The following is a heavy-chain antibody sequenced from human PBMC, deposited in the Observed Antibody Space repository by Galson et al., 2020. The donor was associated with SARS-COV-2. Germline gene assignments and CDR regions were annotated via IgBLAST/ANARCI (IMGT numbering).Heavy chain of an antibody. CDR3: ARGRGTPLIVVVPAAYFDY. J-gene: IGHJ4*02. V-gene: IGHV4-31*03. Sequence: SETLSLTCTVSAGSLRRGRYPCRWIRQHPGKGLVSPGYTYYSGSPYPNPSLKSRVTISVDPSKNQFPLKLSSVTAADTAVYSCARGRGTPLIVVVPAAYFDYWGQGTLVAVSS. CDR2: TYYSGSP. D-gene: IGHD2-2*01. CDR1: AGSLRRGRYP.